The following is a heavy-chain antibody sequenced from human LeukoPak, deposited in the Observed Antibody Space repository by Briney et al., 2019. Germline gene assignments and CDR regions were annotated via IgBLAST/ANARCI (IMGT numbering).Heavy chain of an antibody. CDR3: AREKPIYSGSYLS. J-gene: IGHJ4*02. D-gene: IGHD1-26*01. CDR2: IYSGGST. Sequence: GGSLRLSCAASGFTVSSNYMSWVRQAPGKGLEWVSVIYSGGSTYYADSVKGRFTISRDNSKNTLYLQMNSLRAEDTAVYYCAREKPIYSGSYLSWGRGTLVTVSS. CDR1: GFTVSSNY. V-gene: IGHV3-66*01.